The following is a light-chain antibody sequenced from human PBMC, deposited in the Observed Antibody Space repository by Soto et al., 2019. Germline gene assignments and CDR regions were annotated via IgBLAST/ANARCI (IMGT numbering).Light chain of an antibody. CDR3: QSYDSSLSGLV. CDR1: SSNIGAGYD. Sequence: QSALTQPPSVSGAPGQRVTISCTGSSSNIGAGYDVHWYQQLPGTAPKLLIYGNSNRPSGVPDRFSGSKSGTSASLAITGLQAEDEADYYCQSYDSSLSGLVFGGGTQLTV. J-gene: IGLJ2*01. V-gene: IGLV1-40*01. CDR2: GNS.